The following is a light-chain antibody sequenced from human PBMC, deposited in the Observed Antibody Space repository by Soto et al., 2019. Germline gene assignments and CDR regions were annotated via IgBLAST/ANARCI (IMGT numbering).Light chain of an antibody. CDR3: HQRQSWPRT. CDR1: QTVNSR. CDR2: HTS. J-gene: IGKJ1*01. V-gene: IGKV3-11*01. Sequence: EIVLTQSAATLSSSAGERATLSCRASQTVNSRLAWYQHKTGQAPRLLIYHTSNRATGIPARFSGSGSGTDFNLTISSLETEDFAVYYCHQRQSWPRTFGQGTKVDIK.